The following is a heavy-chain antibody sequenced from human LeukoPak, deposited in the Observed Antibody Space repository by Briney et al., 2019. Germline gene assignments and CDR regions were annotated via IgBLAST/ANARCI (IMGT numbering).Heavy chain of an antibody. J-gene: IGHJ4*02. CDR2: ITSKAYGGTT. D-gene: IGHD3-22*01. V-gene: IGHV3-49*04. CDR1: GFTFSSYS. Sequence: PGGSLRLSCAASGFTFSSYSMNWVRQAPGKGLEWVGFITSKAYGGTTKYAASVKGRFTISRDDSKSIAYLQMNSLKTEDTALYYCARTSYDNSAYPFDYWGQGTLVTVSS. CDR3: ARTSYDNSAYPFDY.